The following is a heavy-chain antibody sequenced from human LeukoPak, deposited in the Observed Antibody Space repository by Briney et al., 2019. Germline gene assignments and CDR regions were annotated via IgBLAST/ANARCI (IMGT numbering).Heavy chain of an antibody. Sequence: SETLSLTCTVSGGSISTYYWSWIRQPPGKGLEWIGYIYYSGSTNYNPSLKSRVTISVDTSKNQFSLKLTSVTAADTAVYYCARNEGSSGWYHFDYWGQGTLVTVSP. D-gene: IGHD6-19*01. CDR1: GGSISTYY. J-gene: IGHJ4*02. V-gene: IGHV4-59*01. CDR3: ARNEGSSGWYHFDY. CDR2: IYYSGST.